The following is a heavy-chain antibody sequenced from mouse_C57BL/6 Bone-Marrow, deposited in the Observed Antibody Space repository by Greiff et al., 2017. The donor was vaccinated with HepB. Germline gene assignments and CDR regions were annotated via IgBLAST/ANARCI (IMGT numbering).Heavy chain of an antibody. CDR2: IDPENGDT. CDR3: TTKGDYYGSSGTY. CDR1: GFNIKDDY. J-gene: IGHJ3*01. Sequence: VQLQQSGAELVRPGASVKLSCTASGFNIKDDYMHWVKQRPEQGLEWIGWIDPENGDTEYASKFQGKATITADTSSNTAYLQLSSLTSEDTAVYYCTTKGDYYGSSGTYWGQGTLVTVSA. D-gene: IGHD1-1*01. V-gene: IGHV14-4*01.